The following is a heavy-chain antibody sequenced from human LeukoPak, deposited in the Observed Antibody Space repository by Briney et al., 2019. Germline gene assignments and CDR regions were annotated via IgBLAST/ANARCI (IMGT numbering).Heavy chain of an antibody. CDR2: IYYSGST. CDR3: ASGTHYYDSSGYYGWGAFDI. Sequence: SETLSLTCTVSGGSISSYYWSWIRQPPGKGLEWIGYIYYSGSTNYNPSLKSRVTISVDTSKNQFSLKLSPVTAADTAVYYCASGTHYYDSSGYYGWGAFDIWGQGTMVTVSS. V-gene: IGHV4-59*01. J-gene: IGHJ3*02. CDR1: GGSISSYY. D-gene: IGHD3-22*01.